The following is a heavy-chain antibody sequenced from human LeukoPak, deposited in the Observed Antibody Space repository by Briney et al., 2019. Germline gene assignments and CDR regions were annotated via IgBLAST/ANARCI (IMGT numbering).Heavy chain of an antibody. CDR2: IYYSGST. J-gene: IGHJ4*02. CDR1: GGSISSSSYY. CDR3: ARHGGAAGGH. D-gene: IGHD6-13*01. V-gene: IGHV4-39*01. Sequence: SETLSLTCTVSGGSISSSSYYWGWIRQPPGKGLEWIGSIYYSGSTYYNPSLKSRVTISVDTSKHQLSLKLTSVTAADTAVYYCARHGGAAGGHWGQGTLVTVSS.